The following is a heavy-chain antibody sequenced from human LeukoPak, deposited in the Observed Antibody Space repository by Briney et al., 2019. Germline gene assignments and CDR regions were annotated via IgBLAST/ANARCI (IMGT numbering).Heavy chain of an antibody. Sequence: GASVKVSCKASGYTFTSYYMHWVRQAPGQGLEWMGRINPNSGGTNYAQKFQGRVTMTRDTSISTAYMELSRLRSDDTAVYYCALSYYYDSSGYVFDIWGQGTMVTVSS. CDR2: INPNSGGT. V-gene: IGHV1-2*06. CDR3: ALSYYYDSSGYVFDI. J-gene: IGHJ3*02. D-gene: IGHD3-22*01. CDR1: GYTFTSYY.